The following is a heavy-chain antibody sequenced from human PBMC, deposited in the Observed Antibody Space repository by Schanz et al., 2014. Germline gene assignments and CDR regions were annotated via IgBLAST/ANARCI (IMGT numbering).Heavy chain of an antibody. J-gene: IGHJ4*02. Sequence: EVQLVESEGGLVQPGGSLRLSCEGSGFSFSDYWMGWVRQAPGKGLEWVANIKKDGSENYYADSVKGRFTISRDNAKNLMYLHLNSLRAEDTAVYYCAREVGGSFGQHYWGQGTLVTVSS. CDR2: IKKDGSEN. V-gene: IGHV3-7*01. CDR3: AREVGGSFGQHY. CDR1: GFSFSDYW. D-gene: IGHD1-26*01.